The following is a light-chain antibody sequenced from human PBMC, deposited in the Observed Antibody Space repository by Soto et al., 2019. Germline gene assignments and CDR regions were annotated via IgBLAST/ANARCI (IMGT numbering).Light chain of an antibody. CDR2: GAS. J-gene: IGKJ4*01. CDR3: QQYNNWPPLT. Sequence: EIVLTQSPATLSLSPVERATLSCRASQSVSSNLAWYQQKPGQAPRLLIYGASTRATGIPARFSGSGSETEFTLTIRSLQSEDFAVYYCQQYNNWPPLTFGGGTTGDIK. V-gene: IGKV3-15*01. CDR1: QSVSSN.